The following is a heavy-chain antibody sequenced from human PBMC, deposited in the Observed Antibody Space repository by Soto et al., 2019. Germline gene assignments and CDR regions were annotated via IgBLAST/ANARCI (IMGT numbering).Heavy chain of an antibody. Sequence: SETLSLTCSVSSDSMNSGGYYWSWNGQHPGKGLEWIGYIYSNGDTYYNPSLKSRVTISVDTSKNQFSLNLTSVTAADTAVYYCARRGGSSSGYYYYAMDVWGQGTTVTVSS. J-gene: IGHJ6*02. V-gene: IGHV4-31*03. CDR3: ARRGGSSSGYYYYAMDV. CDR2: IYSNGDT. D-gene: IGHD6-6*01. CDR1: SDSMNSGGYY.